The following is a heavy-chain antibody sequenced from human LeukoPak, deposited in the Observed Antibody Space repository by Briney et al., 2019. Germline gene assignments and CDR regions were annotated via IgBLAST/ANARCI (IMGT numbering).Heavy chain of an antibody. Sequence: ASVKVSCKASGYTFTSYAMHWVRQAPGQRLEWMGWINAGNGNTKYSQKFQGRVTITRDTSASTAYMELSSLRSEDTAVYYCARDPCIAAAGTRCFDYWGQGTLVTVSS. V-gene: IGHV1-3*01. CDR1: GYTFTSYA. J-gene: IGHJ4*02. CDR2: INAGNGNT. CDR3: ARDPCIAAAGTRCFDY. D-gene: IGHD6-13*01.